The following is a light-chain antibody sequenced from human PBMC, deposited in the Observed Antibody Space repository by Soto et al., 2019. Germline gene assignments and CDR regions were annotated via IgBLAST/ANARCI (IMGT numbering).Light chain of an antibody. J-gene: IGKJ1*01. V-gene: IGKV4-1*01. CDR2: WAS. Sequence: DIVMTQSPDSLAVSLGERATINCKSSQSVLYSSNNKNYLAWYQQKPGQPPKLLIYWASTRESGVPDRFSGRGSGTDFTLTISSLQAEAVAVYYCQQYYSTRTFGQGTKVEIK. CDR3: QQYYSTRT. CDR1: QSVLYSSNNKNY.